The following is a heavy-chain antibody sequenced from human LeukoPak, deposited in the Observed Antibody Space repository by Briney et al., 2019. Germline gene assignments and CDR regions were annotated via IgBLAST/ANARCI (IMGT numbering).Heavy chain of an antibody. CDR3: ARAGRYCSGGSCYRY. J-gene: IGHJ4*02. CDR2: MKQDGSEK. D-gene: IGHD2-15*01. Sequence: GGSLRLSCAASGFTFSSYEMNWVRQAPGKGLEWVANMKQDGSEKYYVDSVKGRFTISRDNAKNSLYLQMNSLRAEDTAVYYCARAGRYCSGGSCYRYWGQGTLVTVSS. CDR1: GFTFSSYE. V-gene: IGHV3-7*01.